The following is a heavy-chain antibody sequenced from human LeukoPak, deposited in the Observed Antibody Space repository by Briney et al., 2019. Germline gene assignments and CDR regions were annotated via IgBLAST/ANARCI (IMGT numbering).Heavy chain of an antibody. CDR2: IYYSGST. V-gene: IGHV4-30-4*01. Sequence: PSETLSLTCTVSGGSISSGDYYWSWIRQPPGKGLEWIGYIYYSGSTYYNPSLKSRVTISVDTSKNQFSLKLSSVTAADTAVYYCARVPPIAGYSSSWYLGAFDIWGQGTMVTVSS. D-gene: IGHD6-13*01. J-gene: IGHJ3*02. CDR3: ARVPPIAGYSSSWYLGAFDI. CDR1: GGSISSGDYY.